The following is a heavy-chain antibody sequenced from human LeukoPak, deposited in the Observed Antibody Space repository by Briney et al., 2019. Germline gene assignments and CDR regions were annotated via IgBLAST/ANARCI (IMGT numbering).Heavy chain of an antibody. D-gene: IGHD5-12*01. CDR3: ARVLRFLNWFDP. CDR2: INPNSGNT. J-gene: IGHJ5*02. V-gene: IGHV1-8*02. CDR1: GYTFTGYY. Sequence: ASVKVSCKASGYTFTGYYMHWVRQAPGQGLEWMGWINPNSGNTGYAQKFQGRVTMTRNTSISTAYMELSSLRSEDTAVYYCARVLRFLNWFDPWGQGTLVTVSS.